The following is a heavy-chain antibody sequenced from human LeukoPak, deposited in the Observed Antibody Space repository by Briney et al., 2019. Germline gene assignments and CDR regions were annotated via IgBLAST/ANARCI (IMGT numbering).Heavy chain of an antibody. J-gene: IGHJ4*02. CDR2: ISYDGSNK. D-gene: IGHD2-2*01. V-gene: IGHV3-30-3*01. Sequence: GGSLRLSCAASGFTFSSYAMHWVRQAPGKGLEWVAVISYDGSNKYYADSVKGRFTIPRDNSKNTLYLQMNSLRAEDTAVYYCARAPSRYCSSTSCTTDGFDYWGQGTLVTVSS. CDR1: GFTFSSYA. CDR3: ARAPSRYCSSTSCTTDGFDY.